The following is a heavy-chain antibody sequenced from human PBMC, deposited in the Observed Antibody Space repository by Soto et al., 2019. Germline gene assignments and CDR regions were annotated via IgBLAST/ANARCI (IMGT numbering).Heavy chain of an antibody. CDR2: IYSGGST. Sequence: GGSLRLSCAASGFTVSSNYMSWVRQAPGKGLEWVSVIYSGGSTYYADSVKGRFTISRHNSKNTLYLQMNSLRAEDTAVYYCARVYYYGDSTEGGWFDPWGQGTLVTVSS. CDR1: GFTVSSNY. D-gene: IGHD4-17*01. J-gene: IGHJ5*02. V-gene: IGHV3-53*04. CDR3: ARVYYYGDSTEGGWFDP.